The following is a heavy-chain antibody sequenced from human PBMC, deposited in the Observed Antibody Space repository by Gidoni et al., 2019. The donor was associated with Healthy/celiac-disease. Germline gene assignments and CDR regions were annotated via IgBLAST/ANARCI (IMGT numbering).Heavy chain of an antibody. CDR1: GGSFSGYY. J-gene: IGHJ6*02. Sequence: QVQLQQWGAGLLKPSETLSLICAVYGGSFSGYYWSWIRQPPGKGLEWFGEINHSGSTKYNPSLKSRVTISVDTSKNQFSLKLSSVTAADTAVYYCARVRMWGNITGTTTLRGLYYYGMDVWGQGTTVTVSS. V-gene: IGHV4-34*01. CDR3: ARVRMWGNITGTTTLRGLYYYGMDV. D-gene: IGHD1-20*01. CDR2: INHSGST.